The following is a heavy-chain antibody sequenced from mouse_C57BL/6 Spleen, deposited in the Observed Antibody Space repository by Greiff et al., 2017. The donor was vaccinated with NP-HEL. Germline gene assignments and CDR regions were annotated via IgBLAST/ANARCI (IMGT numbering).Heavy chain of an antibody. Sequence: EVKLMESGEGLVKPGGSLKLSCAASGFTFSSYAMSWVRQTPEKRLEWVAYISSGGDYIYYADTVKGRFTISRDNARNTLYLQMSSLKSEDTAMYYCTREGRYGRGYFEVWGTGTTVTVSS. V-gene: IGHV5-9-1*02. CDR1: GFTFSSYA. J-gene: IGHJ1*03. CDR3: TREGRYGRGYFEV. CDR2: ISSGGDYI. D-gene: IGHD1-1*01.